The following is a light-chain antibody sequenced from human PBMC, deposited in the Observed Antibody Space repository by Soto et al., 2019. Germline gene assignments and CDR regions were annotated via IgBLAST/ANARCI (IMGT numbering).Light chain of an antibody. Sequence: ETVLTQSPGTLSLSPGERATLSCRASQSVSSSYLAWYQQKPGQAPRLLIYGTSSRATGIPDRFSGSGSGTDFSLTISRLEPDDFAVYYCHQYGGSPTWTFGQGTKVEIK. V-gene: IGKV3-20*01. CDR2: GTS. CDR3: HQYGGSPTWT. CDR1: QSVSSSY. J-gene: IGKJ1*01.